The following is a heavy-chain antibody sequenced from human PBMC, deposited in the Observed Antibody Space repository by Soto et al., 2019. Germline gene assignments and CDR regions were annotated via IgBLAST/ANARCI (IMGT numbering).Heavy chain of an antibody. V-gene: IGHV1-2*02. CDR2: INPQTGGT. CDR3: ARERYQVISDGMDV. Sequence: PRPPVKVSCKASGYTFTGYYIHWVREAPGQGLEWMGWINPQTGGTSYAQKFQGRVTLSRDTSINTAYLELSRLRFDDAAVYFCARERYQVISDGMDVWGQGTTVTVSS. D-gene: IGHD2-2*01. CDR1: GYTFTGYY. J-gene: IGHJ6*02.